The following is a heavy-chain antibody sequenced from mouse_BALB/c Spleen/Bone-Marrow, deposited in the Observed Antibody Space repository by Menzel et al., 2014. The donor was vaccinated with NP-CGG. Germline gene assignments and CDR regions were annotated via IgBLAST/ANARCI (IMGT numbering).Heavy chain of an antibody. J-gene: IGHJ2*01. CDR1: GYTFTSYW. Sequence: QVQLQQSGAELVKPGAPVKLSCKASGYTFTSYWMNWVKQRPGRGLEWIGRIDPSDSETHYNQKFKDKATLTVDKSSSTAYIQLSSLTSEDSAVYYCARTWLYFDYWGQGTTLTVSS. V-gene: IGHV1-69*02. CDR2: IDPSDSET. CDR3: ARTWLYFDY.